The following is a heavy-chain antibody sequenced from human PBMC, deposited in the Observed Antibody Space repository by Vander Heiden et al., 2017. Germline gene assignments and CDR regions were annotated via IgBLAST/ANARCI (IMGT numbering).Heavy chain of an antibody. CDR2: IFHTGSN. CDR3: ARRSTVNPLHAFDI. Sequence: QVQLPESGPGLVKPSETLSLSCIVSGASIGTSGYYWGWIRRPPGKGLEWIGSIFHTGSNFYDPSFRSRASMSADFSKNQFSLNLISVSAADTALYYCARRSTVNPLHAFDIWGQGTMVTVSS. V-gene: IGHV4-39*01. CDR1: GASIGTSGYY. J-gene: IGHJ3*02. D-gene: IGHD4-17*01.